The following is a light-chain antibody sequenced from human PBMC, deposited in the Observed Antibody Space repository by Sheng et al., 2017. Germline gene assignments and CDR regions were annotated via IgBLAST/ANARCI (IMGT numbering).Light chain of an antibody. CDR3: QAWDSNTVI. CDR1: NWGIKY. J-gene: IGLJ2*01. CDR2: EDS. Sequence: SYELTQPPSVSVSPGQDSHHHLLWRQNWGIKYAAWYQQKPGQSPLLVIYEDSKRPSGIPERFSGSTLVTQPTLAISGTQSMDEADYFCQAWDSNTVIFGGGTKLTVL. V-gene: IGLV3-1*01.